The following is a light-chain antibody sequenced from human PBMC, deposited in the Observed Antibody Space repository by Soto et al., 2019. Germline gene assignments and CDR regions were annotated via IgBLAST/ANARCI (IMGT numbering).Light chain of an antibody. CDR2: GNS. J-gene: IGLJ2*01. Sequence: QSVLTQPPSVSGAPGQRVTISCTGSSSNIGAGYDVHWYQLLPGTAPKLLIYGNSNRPSGVPDRFSGSKSGTSASLAITGLQAEDEADYYCQSYDSSLTGVLFGGGTKVTVL. V-gene: IGLV1-40*01. CDR3: QSYDSSLTGVL. CDR1: SSNIGAGYD.